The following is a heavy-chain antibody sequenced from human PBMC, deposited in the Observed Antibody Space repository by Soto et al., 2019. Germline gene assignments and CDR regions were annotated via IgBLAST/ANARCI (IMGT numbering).Heavy chain of an antibody. Sequence: QVQLQESGPGLVKPSQTLSLTCTVSGGSISSGDYYWSWIRQPPGKGLEWIGYIYYSGSTYYNPSLKSRVTISVDPSKNQFSLKLSSVTAADTAVYYCARDRGRTVTTYYYYYYGMDVWGQGTTVTVSS. CDR3: ARDRGRTVTTYYYYYYGMDV. D-gene: IGHD4-17*01. J-gene: IGHJ6*02. V-gene: IGHV4-30-4*01. CDR1: GGSISSGDYY. CDR2: IYYSGST.